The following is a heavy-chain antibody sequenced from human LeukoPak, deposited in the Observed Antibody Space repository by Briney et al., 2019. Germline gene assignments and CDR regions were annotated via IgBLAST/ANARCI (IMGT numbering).Heavy chain of an antibody. Sequence: ASVKVSCKASGYTFTSYYMHWVRQAPGQGLEWMGIINPSGGSTSYAQKFQGRVTMTRDMSTSTVYMELSSLRSEDTAVYYCARDLGSYYDSSGYYLGTIGVDYFDYWGQGTLVTVSS. CDR1: GYTFTSYY. D-gene: IGHD3-22*01. CDR3: ARDLGSYYDSSGYYLGTIGVDYFDY. CDR2: INPSGGST. V-gene: IGHV1-46*01. J-gene: IGHJ4*02.